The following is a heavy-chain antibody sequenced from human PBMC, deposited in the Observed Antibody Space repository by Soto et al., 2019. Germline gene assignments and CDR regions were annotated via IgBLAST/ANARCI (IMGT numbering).Heavy chain of an antibody. D-gene: IGHD5-18*01. CDR3: ARDRDTAMVPYFDY. J-gene: IGHJ4*02. V-gene: IGHV3-48*01. Sequence: PGGSLRLSCSGSGFTFSTFTMNWVRQAPGKGLEWVSFISSSSTSTYYADSVKGRFTISRDDANNSLYLQMNSLRAEDTAIYYCARDRDTAMVPYFDYWGQGTLVTVSS. CDR2: ISSSSTST. CDR1: GFTFSTFT.